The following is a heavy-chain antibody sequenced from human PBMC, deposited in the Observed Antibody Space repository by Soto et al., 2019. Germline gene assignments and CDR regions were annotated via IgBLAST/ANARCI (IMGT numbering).Heavy chain of an antibody. J-gene: IGHJ5*02. CDR1: GGSISSGGYS. Sequence: QLQLQESGSGLVKPSQTLSLTCAVSGGSISSGGYSWSWIRQPPGKGLDWIGYIYHSGSTYYTPALQSRVTIAVDRSKNQLSLKLSTVTAADTAVYYCARVPSPWGQGTLVTVSS. CDR2: IYHSGST. CDR3: ARVPSP. V-gene: IGHV4-30-2*01.